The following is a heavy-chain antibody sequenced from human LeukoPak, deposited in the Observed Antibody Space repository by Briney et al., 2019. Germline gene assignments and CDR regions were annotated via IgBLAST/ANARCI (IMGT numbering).Heavy chain of an antibody. CDR1: GYTFTSYD. J-gene: IGHJ6*03. Sequence: ASVKVSCKASGYTFTSYDINWVRQATGQGLEWMGWMNPNSGNTGYAQKFQGRVTMTRNTSISTAYMELSSLRSEDTAVYYCARGCSYFFQYYYYYMDVWGKGTTVTVSS. CDR3: ARGCSYFFQYYYYYMDV. CDR2: MNPNSGNT. V-gene: IGHV1-8*01. D-gene: IGHD3-10*01.